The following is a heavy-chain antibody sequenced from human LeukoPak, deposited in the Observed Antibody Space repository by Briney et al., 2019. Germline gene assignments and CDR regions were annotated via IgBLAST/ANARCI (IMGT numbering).Heavy chain of an antibody. J-gene: IGHJ4*02. V-gene: IGHV4-34*01. CDR3: ARGTVLWFGELYHEY. Sequence: PSETLSLPYSVYGGSFSGYYWGGLGQPPGKGVEWRGEINHSGSTNYNPSLKSRVTISVETSKTQFSLKLSSVPAADTAVYYCARGTVLWFGELYHEYWGQGTLVTVSS. D-gene: IGHD3-10*01. CDR2: INHSGST. CDR1: GGSFSGYY.